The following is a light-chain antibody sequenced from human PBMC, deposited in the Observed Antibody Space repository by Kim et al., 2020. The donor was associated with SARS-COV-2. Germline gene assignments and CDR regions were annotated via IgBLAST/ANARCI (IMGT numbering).Light chain of an antibody. CDR2: YDN. Sequence: PGKTARISCGGNNIGSKTVHWYQQKPGQAPVLVIYYDNDRHSGIPERFSGSNSGNPATLTISRVEAGDEADYYCQVWDSSSDHWVFGGGTQLTVL. CDR1: NIGSKT. CDR3: QVWDSSSDHWV. V-gene: IGLV3-21*04. J-gene: IGLJ3*02.